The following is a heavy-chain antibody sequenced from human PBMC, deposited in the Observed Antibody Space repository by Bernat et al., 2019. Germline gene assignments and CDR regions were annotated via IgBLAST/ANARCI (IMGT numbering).Heavy chain of an antibody. J-gene: IGHJ3*02. CDR1: GFTFSSYS. D-gene: IGHD2-15*01. Sequence: EVQLVESGGGLVQPGGSLRLSCAASGFTFSSYSMNWVRQAPGKGLEWVSYISSSSSTIYYADSVKGRFTISRDNAKNSLYLQMNSLRDEDTAVYYCARAGYCSGGSCYDAFDIWGQGTMVTVSS. V-gene: IGHV3-48*02. CDR3: ARAGYCSGGSCYDAFDI. CDR2: ISSSSSTI.